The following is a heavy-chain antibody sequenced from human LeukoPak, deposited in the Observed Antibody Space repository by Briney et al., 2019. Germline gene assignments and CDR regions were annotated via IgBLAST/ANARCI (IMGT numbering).Heavy chain of an antibody. CDR1: GFTFSNAW. V-gene: IGHV3-15*07. Sequence: GGSLRLSCATSGFTFSNAWMNWVRQAPGKGLEWVCRIRSNFDGGTIDYAAPVKGRFTLSRDDSKTTPYLQMNSLQTEDTAVYYCATDFYDSTWGQGTLVTVSS. CDR3: ATDFYDST. CDR2: IRSNFDGGTI. J-gene: IGHJ5*02. D-gene: IGHD3-22*01.